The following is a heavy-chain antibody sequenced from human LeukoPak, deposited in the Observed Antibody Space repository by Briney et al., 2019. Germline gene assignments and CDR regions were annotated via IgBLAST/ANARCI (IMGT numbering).Heavy chain of an antibody. CDR3: ARPGYCSSTSCYNWFDP. V-gene: IGHV1-18*01. CDR1: GYTFTSYG. Sequence: ASVKVSCKASGYTFTSYGISWVRQAPGQGLEWMGWISAYNGNTNYAQKLQGRVTMTTDTSTSTAYMELRSLRSDDTAVYYCARPGYCSSTSCYNWFDPWGQGTLVTVSS. CDR2: ISAYNGNT. D-gene: IGHD2-2*01. J-gene: IGHJ5*02.